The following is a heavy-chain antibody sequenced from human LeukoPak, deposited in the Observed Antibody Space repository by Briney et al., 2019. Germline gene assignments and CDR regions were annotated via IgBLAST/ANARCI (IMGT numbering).Heavy chain of an antibody. CDR3: AKLSEQKWELLQNAFDI. D-gene: IGHD1-26*01. Sequence: PGGSLRLSCAASGFTFDTHAMSWVRQAPGKGLEWVSGINGNGASTYYSDSVKGRFTISRDNSKNTLYLQMSTLRAEDTAVYYCAKLSEQKWELLQNAFDIWGQGTMVTVSS. J-gene: IGHJ3*02. CDR1: GFTFDTHA. CDR2: INGNGAST. V-gene: IGHV3-23*01.